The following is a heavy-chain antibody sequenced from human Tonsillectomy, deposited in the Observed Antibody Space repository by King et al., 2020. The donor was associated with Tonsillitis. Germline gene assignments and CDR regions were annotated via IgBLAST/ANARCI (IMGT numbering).Heavy chain of an antibody. Sequence: HVQLVESGAEVKKPGASAKVSCKASGYSFTDYYMHWVRQAPGQGLEWMGWINPNSGGTKYAQKFQGRITMTSDTSINTSYVELSRLRSDDTAVYYCARDLSYDSSGYFGYWGQGTLVTVSS. CDR3: ARDLSYDSSGYFGY. J-gene: IGHJ4*02. CDR1: GYSFTDYY. CDR2: INPNSGGT. V-gene: IGHV1-2*02. D-gene: IGHD3-22*01.